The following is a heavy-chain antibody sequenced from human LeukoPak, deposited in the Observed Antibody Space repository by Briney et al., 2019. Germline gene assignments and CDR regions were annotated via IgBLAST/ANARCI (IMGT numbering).Heavy chain of an antibody. CDR3: ASRDQSCSGDTCYPIDY. D-gene: IGHD2-15*01. CDR1: GLTFSRYW. CDR2: INREGSST. J-gene: IGHJ4*02. Sequence: GGSLRLSCAASGLTFSRYWMHWVRQAPGKGLVWVSRINREGSSTSYADSVKGRFTISRDNAKNTLYLQMNSLRAEDTAVYYCASRDQSCSGDTCYPIDYWGQGTLVTVSS. V-gene: IGHV3-74*01.